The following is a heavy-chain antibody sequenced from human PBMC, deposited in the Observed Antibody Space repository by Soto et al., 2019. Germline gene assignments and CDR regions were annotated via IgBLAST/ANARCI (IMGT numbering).Heavy chain of an antibody. CDR3: ARDQAAALTA. CDR1: GGTFSSYA. V-gene: IGHV1-69*05. D-gene: IGHD6-13*01. CDR2: IIPIFGTA. J-gene: IGHJ4*02. Sequence: SVKVSCKASGGTFSSYAISWVRQAPGQGLEWMGGIIPIFGTASYAQKFQGRVTMTRDTSTSTVYMELSSLRSEDTAVYYCARDQAAALTAWGQGTLVTVSS.